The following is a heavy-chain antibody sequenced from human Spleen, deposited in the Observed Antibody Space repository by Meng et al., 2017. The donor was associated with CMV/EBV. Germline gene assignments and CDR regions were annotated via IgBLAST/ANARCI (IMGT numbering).Heavy chain of an antibody. CDR1: GFIFSNHG. Sequence: AASGFIFSNHGMHWVRQAPGKGLEWVSFIRYDGSDKYYAESVKGRFTISRDNGQSALYLQMNSLRADDTAVYYCARDFSAVHNWLDTWGQGTLVTVSS. CDR2: IRYDGSDK. D-gene: IGHD1-26*01. CDR3: ARDFSAVHNWLDT. J-gene: IGHJ5*02. V-gene: IGHV3-30*02.